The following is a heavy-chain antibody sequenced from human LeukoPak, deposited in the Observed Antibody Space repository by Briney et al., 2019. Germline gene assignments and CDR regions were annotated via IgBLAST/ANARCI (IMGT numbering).Heavy chain of an antibody. CDR2: IIPILGIA. J-gene: IGHJ4*02. CDR3: ARDEFRNGGDY. CDR1: GNTFSSYT. Sequence: ASVKVSCKASGNTFSSYTVHWVRQAPGQGLEWMGRIIPILGIANFTQKFQDRLTMTADTSTRTVYMELSSLRSEDTAIYYCARDEFRNGGDYWGQGTLVTVSS. D-gene: IGHD4-23*01. V-gene: IGHV1-69*04.